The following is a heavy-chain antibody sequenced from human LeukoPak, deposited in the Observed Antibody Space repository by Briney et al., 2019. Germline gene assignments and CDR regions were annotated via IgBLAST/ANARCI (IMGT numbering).Heavy chain of an antibody. CDR2: IIPIFGTA. Sequence: GASVKVSCKASGGTFSNYAISWVRQAPGQGLEWMGGIIPIFGTANYAQKFQGRVTITADESTSTAYMELSSLRSEDTAVYYCARSRGNYDFWSGYLGMDVWGQGTTVTVSS. CDR1: GGTFSNYA. D-gene: IGHD3-3*01. J-gene: IGHJ6*02. CDR3: ARSRGNYDFWSGYLGMDV. V-gene: IGHV1-69*13.